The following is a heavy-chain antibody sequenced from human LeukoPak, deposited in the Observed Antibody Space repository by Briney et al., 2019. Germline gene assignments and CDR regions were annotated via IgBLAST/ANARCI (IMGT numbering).Heavy chain of an antibody. D-gene: IGHD3-22*01. CDR3: TRVGYYDRNGDSIDALDI. CDR1: GLSFSDYY. V-gene: IGHV3-72*01. CDR2: TRNKAKGHTT. J-gene: IGHJ3*02. Sequence: PGGSLRLFCEVSGLSFSDYYIDWVRQAPGRGLEWVGRTRNKAKGHTTEYAASLEGRFTISRDGSKNSVYLQVNSLKIEDTAVYYCTRVGYYDRNGDSIDALDIWGQGTWVTVSS.